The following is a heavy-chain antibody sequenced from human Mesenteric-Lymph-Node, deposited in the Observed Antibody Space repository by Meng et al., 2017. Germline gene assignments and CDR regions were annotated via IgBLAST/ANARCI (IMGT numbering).Heavy chain of an antibody. CDR3: ARASYSWNLGDF. J-gene: IGHJ4*02. CDR1: GGSITNNNW. Sequence: QVQLQESGPGLVKPSETLSLTCTVSGGSITNNNWWTWVRQPPGKGLEWIGEISQRGSTNYNPSLKSRVTISLDKSKNQFFLTLNSVTAADTAVYYCARASYSWNLGDFWGQGTLVTVSS. CDR2: ISQRGST. D-gene: IGHD1-20*01. V-gene: IGHV4-4*02.